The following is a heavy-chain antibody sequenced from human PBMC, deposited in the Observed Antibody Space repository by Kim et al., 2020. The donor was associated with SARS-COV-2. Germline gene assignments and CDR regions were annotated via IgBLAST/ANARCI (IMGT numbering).Heavy chain of an antibody. D-gene: IGHD2-2*02. Sequence: GGSLRLSCAASGFTFSSYGMHWVRQAPGKGLEWVAVISYDGSNKYYADSVKGRFTISRDNSKNTLYLQMNSLRAEDTAVYYCAKDPYCSSTSCYTLTNWFDPWGQGTLVTVSS. CDR3: AKDPYCSSTSCYTLTNWFDP. V-gene: IGHV3-30*18. CDR2: ISYDGSNK. J-gene: IGHJ5*02. CDR1: GFTFSSYG.